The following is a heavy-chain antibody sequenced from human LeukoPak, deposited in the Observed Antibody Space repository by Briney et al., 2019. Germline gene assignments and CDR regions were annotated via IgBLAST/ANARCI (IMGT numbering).Heavy chain of an antibody. J-gene: IGHJ5*02. D-gene: IGHD5-12*01. CDR2: IYYSGST. V-gene: IGHV4-59*01. CDR3: ARDRAEGGGYWFDP. Sequence: SETLSLTCTVSGGSISSYYWSWIRQPPGKGLEWIGYIYYSGSTNYNPSLKSRVTISVDTSKNQFSLNPKSVTAADTAVYYCARDRAEGGGYWFDPWGQGTLVTVSS. CDR1: GGSISSYY.